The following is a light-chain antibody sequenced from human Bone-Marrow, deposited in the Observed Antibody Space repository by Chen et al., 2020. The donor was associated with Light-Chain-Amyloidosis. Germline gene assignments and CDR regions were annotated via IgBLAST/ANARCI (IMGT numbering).Light chain of an antibody. CDR2: GNT. Sequence: QSVLTQPPSVPGPPGQRVTISCTGTSSNIGAGYDVHWYQQVPGTAPRLLIYGNTNRPSGVPDRFSGSKSGTSASLAITGLQAEDEADYHCQSYDSSLNGPWVFGGGTKLTVL. CDR3: QSYDSSLNGPWV. J-gene: IGLJ3*02. V-gene: IGLV1-40*01. CDR1: SSNIGAGYD.